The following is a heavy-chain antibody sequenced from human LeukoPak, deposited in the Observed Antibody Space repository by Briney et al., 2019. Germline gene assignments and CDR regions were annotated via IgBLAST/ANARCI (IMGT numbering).Heavy chain of an antibody. CDR2: VNPNGGAT. V-gene: IGHV1-18*01. CDR3: AENMDV. J-gene: IGHJ6*02. CDR1: GYTFTSYG. Sequence: ASVKVSCKASGYTFTSYGISWVRQSRGQGLEWMGRVNPNGGATDYAPKFQGRLTLTKDASITTVYMDLNSLRSDDTAVYYCAENMDVWGQGTTVTVT.